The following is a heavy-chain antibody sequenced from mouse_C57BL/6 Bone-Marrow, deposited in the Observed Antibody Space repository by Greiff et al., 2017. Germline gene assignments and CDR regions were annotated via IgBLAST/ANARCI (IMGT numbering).Heavy chain of an antibody. V-gene: IGHV1-5*01. D-gene: IGHD1-1*01. CDR2: IYPGNSDT. CDR1: GYTFTSYW. J-gene: IGHJ1*03. Sequence: VQLQQSGTVLARPGASVKMSCKTSGYTFTSYWMHWVKQRPGQGLEWIGAIYPGNSDTSYNQKFKGKAKLTAVASASTADMELSSLTNDDSAADYCTRGLLRDGYFDVWGTGTTVTVSS. CDR3: TRGLLRDGYFDV.